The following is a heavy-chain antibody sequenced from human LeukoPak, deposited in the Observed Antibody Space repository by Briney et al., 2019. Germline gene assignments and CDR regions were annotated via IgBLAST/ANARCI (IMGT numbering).Heavy chain of an antibody. CDR2: IKSKTDGGTT. V-gene: IGHV3-15*01. D-gene: IGHD1-26*01. CDR3: ARAPNSGTLGEDY. J-gene: IGHJ4*02. CDR1: GFTFSNAW. Sequence: GGSLRLSCAASGFTFSNAWMGWVRQAPGKGLEWVGRIKSKTDGGTTDYAAPVKGRFTISRDDSKNTLYLQMNSLKTEDTAVYYCARAPNSGTLGEDYWGQGTLVTVSS.